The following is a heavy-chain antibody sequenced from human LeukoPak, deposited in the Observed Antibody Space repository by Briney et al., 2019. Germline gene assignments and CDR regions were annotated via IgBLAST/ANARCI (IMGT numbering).Heavy chain of an antibody. CDR1: GFTFSDHY. CDR2: SRNKANSYTT. J-gene: IGHJ3*02. V-gene: IGHV3-72*01. Sequence: PGGSLRLSCAASGFTFSDHYMGWVRQAPGKGLEWVGRSRNKANSYTTEYAASVKGRFIISRDDSKNSLYLQMNSLKTEDTAMYYCARDLDYGGNSDAFDIWGQGTMVTVSS. CDR3: ARDLDYGGNSDAFDI. D-gene: IGHD4-23*01.